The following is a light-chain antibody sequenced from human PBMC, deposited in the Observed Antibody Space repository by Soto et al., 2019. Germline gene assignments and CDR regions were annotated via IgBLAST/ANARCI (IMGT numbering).Light chain of an antibody. CDR1: QSLLYNSKNNNY. J-gene: IGKJ1*01. Sequence: DIVMTQSPDSLAVSLGERATINCKSSQSLLYNSKNNNYVAWYQQRPGQPPKLLIYWASTRHSGVPDRFSGSGSGTDFTLTISSLQAEDVAVYYCQQFYSTPRTFGQGTKVELK. CDR2: WAS. V-gene: IGKV4-1*01. CDR3: QQFYSTPRT.